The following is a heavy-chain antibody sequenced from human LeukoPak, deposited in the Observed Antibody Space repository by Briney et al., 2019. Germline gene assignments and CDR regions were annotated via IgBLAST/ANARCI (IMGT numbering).Heavy chain of an antibody. V-gene: IGHV4-59*10. CDR2: IYTSGST. J-gene: IGHJ4*02. D-gene: IGHD3-22*01. Sequence: SETLSLTCAVYGGSFSGYYWSWIRQPAGKGLEWIGRIYTSGSTNYNPSLKSRVTMSVDTSKNQFSLKLSSVTAADTAVYYCATTKKDSSVDYWGQGTLVTVSS. CDR3: ATTKKDSSVDY. CDR1: GGSFSGYY.